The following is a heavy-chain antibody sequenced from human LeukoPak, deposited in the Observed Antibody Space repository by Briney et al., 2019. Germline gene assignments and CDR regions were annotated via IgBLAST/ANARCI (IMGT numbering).Heavy chain of an antibody. D-gene: IGHD6-13*01. CDR3: ARGRRYSSSWSVYP. J-gene: IGHJ5*02. CDR2: IYYSGST. Sequence: PSETLSLTCTVSGGSISSYYWSWIRQPPGKGLEWIGYIYYSGSTNYNPSLKSRVTISVDTSKNQFSLKLSSVTAADTAVYYCARGRRYSSSWSVYPWGQGTLVTVSS. CDR1: GGSISSYY. V-gene: IGHV4-59*12.